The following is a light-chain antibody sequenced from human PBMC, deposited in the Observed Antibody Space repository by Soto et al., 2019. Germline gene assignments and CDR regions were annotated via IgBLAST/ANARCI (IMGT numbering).Light chain of an antibody. Sequence: DIVMTQSPLSLPVIPGEPASISCRSSQSLLHSNGYNYLDWYLQKPGQSPPLLIYLGSNRASGVPDRFSGSGSGTDFTLKISRVEAEDVGVYYCMQAIQTPLTFGGGTKVEIK. CDR2: LGS. CDR1: QSLLHSNGYNY. V-gene: IGKV2-28*01. J-gene: IGKJ4*01. CDR3: MQAIQTPLT.